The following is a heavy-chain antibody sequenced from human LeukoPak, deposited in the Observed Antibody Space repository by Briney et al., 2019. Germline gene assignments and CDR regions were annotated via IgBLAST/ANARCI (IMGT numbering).Heavy chain of an antibody. CDR1: GFTFSSYA. CDR3: ARGLYYDSSGYQEFY. D-gene: IGHD3-22*01. V-gene: IGHV3-30*04. Sequence: PGGSLRLSCAASGFTFSSYAMHWVRQAPGKGLEWVAVISYDGSNKYYADSVKGRFTISRDNSKNTLYLQMNSLRAEDTAVYYCARGLYYDSSGYQEFYWGQGTLVTVSS. CDR2: ISYDGSNK. J-gene: IGHJ4*02.